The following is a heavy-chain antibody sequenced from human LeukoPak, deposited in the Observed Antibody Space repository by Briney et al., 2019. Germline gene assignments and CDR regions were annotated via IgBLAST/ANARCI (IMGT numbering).Heavy chain of an antibody. D-gene: IGHD3-10*01. V-gene: IGHV3-9*01. Sequence: PGRSLRLPCAASGFIFDDYAMHWVRQAPGKGLEWVSAISGSGGSTYYADSVKGRFTISRDNAKNSLYLRMNSLRTEDTALYYCAKDWNYDGSGSFWDWGQGTLVTVSS. CDR1: GFIFDDYA. CDR2: ISGSGGST. CDR3: AKDWNYDGSGSFWD. J-gene: IGHJ4*02.